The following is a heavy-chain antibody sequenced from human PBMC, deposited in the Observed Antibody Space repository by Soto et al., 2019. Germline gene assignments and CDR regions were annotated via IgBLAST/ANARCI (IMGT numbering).Heavy chain of an antibody. CDR1: GYTFTGYY. Sequence: ASVKVSCEASGYTFTGYYMHWVRQAPGQGLEWMGWINPNSGGTNYAQKFQGWVTMTRDTSISTAYMELSRLRSDDTAVYYCARVAVYCSSTSCPDAFDIWGQGTMVTVSS. V-gene: IGHV1-2*04. CDR2: INPNSGGT. CDR3: ARVAVYCSSTSCPDAFDI. D-gene: IGHD2-2*01. J-gene: IGHJ3*02.